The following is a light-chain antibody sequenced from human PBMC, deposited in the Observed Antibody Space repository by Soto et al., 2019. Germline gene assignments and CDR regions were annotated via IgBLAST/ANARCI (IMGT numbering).Light chain of an antibody. V-gene: IGKV3-20*01. J-gene: IGKJ1*01. CDR3: QHYGYSLWT. Sequence: EIVLPQSPGTLSLSPGETATLSCRASQSLTISYLAWYQQRPCQAPSLLFYGVSSRATGIPDRFSGSGSGTDFTLTITRLEPEDFAVYYCQHYGYSLWTFGQGTKVDNK. CDR1: QSLTISY. CDR2: GVS.